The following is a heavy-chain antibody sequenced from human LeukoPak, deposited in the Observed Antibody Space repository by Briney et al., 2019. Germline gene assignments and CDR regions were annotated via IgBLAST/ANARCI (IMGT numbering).Heavy chain of an antibody. V-gene: IGHV4-59*01. CDR3: ASQYYDFWSGSPFYYMDV. D-gene: IGHD3-3*01. Sequence: SETLSLTCTVSGGSISSYYWSWIRQPPGEGLEWIGYIYYSGSTNYNPSLKSRVTISVDTSKNQFSLKLSSVTAAETAVYYCASQYYDFWSGSPFYYMDVWGKGTTVTVSS. J-gene: IGHJ6*03. CDR2: IYYSGST. CDR1: GGSISSYY.